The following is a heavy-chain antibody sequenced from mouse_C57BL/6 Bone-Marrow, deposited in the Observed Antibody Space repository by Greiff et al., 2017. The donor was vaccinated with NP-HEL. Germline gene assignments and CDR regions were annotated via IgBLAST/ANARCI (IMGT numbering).Heavy chain of an antibody. CDR1: GYTFTSYW. CDR3: AREGITTHYFDY. Sequence: QVQLQQPGAELVMPGASVKLSCKASGYTFTSYWMHWVKQRPGQGLEWIGEIDPSDSYTNYNQKFKGKSTLTVDKSSSTAYMQRSSLTSEDSAVYYCAREGITTHYFDYWGQGTTLTVSS. V-gene: IGHV1-69*01. J-gene: IGHJ2*01. D-gene: IGHD1-1*01. CDR2: IDPSDSYT.